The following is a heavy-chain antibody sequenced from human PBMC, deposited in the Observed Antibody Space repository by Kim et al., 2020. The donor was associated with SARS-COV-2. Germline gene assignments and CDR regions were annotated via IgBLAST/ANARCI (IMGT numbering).Heavy chain of an antibody. J-gene: IGHJ4*02. D-gene: IGHD2-2*01. CDR1: GFTFDDYA. V-gene: IGHV3-9*01. CDR3: AKDTSPDCSSTSCFDY. Sequence: GGSLRLSCAASGFTFDDYAMHWVRQAPGKGLEWVSGISWNSGSIGYADSVKGRFTISRDNAKNSLYLQMNSLRAEDTALYYCAKDTSPDCSSTSCFDYWGPGTLVTVSS. CDR2: ISWNSGSI.